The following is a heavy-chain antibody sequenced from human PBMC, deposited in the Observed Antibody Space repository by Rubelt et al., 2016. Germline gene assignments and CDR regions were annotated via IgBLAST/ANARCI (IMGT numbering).Heavy chain of an antibody. D-gene: IGHD5-18*01. CDR3: AKGNLQLWSHTDY. CDR1: GFTFSNSA. J-gene: IGHJ4*02. Sequence: EVQLVESGGGLVKPGGSLRLSCAASGFTFSNSAMSWVRQAPGKGLEWVATISGSGGATYYPDSVRGRFTISRDNSRHTLFLQMNSLRAEDTAVYYCAKGNLQLWSHTDYWGQGTLVTVSS. V-gene: IGHV3-23*04. CDR2: ISGSGGAT.